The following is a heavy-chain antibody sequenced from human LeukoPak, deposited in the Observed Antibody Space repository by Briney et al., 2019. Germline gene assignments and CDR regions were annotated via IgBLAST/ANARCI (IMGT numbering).Heavy chain of an antibody. Sequence: GGSLRLSCAASGFTFSSYWMHWVRQAPGKGLVWVSRINSDGSSTSYADSVKGRFTISRDNSKNTLYLQMNSLRGEDTAVYYCAKDRRAGSYDYWGQGTLVTVSS. V-gene: IGHV3-74*01. CDR1: GFTFSSYW. J-gene: IGHJ4*02. CDR3: AKDRRAGSYDY. CDR2: INSDGSST. D-gene: IGHD3-10*01.